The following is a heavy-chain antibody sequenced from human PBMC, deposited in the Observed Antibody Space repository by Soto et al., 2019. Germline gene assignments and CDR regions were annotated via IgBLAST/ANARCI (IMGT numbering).Heavy chain of an antibody. CDR1: GYTLTELS. V-gene: IGHV1-24*01. CDR2: FDPEDGET. D-gene: IGHD6-25*01. Sequence: ASVKVSCKVSGYTLTELSMHWVRQAPGKGLEWMGGFDPEDGETIYAQKFQGRVTITADESTSTAYMELSSLRSEDTAVYYCASRKYSSAYYYYGMDVWGQGTTVTVSS. J-gene: IGHJ6*02. CDR3: ASRKYSSAYYYYGMDV.